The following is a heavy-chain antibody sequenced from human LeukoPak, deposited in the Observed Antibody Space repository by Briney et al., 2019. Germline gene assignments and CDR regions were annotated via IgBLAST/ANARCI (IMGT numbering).Heavy chain of an antibody. Sequence: GASVKVSCKASGYTFTGYYMHWVRQAPGQGLEWMGWISPNSGGTNYAQKFQGRVTMTRDTSISTAYMKLSRLRSGDTAVYYCARDRVGVRFLEWGPLFYWGQGTLVTVSS. D-gene: IGHD3-3*01. CDR2: ISPNSGGT. J-gene: IGHJ4*02. CDR1: GYTFTGYY. CDR3: ARDRVGVRFLEWGPLFY. V-gene: IGHV1-2*02.